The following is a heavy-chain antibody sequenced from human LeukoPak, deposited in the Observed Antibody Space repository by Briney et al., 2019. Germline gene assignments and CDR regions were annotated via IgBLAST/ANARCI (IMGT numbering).Heavy chain of an antibody. Sequence: SETLSLTCAVSGGSISSYYWSWIRHPPATGLERVGYIYYSGSTNYSPSLKSRVTISIDTSKNQFSLKLSSVTAADTAVYYCARDLELWGQGTLVTVSS. CDR1: GGSISSYY. D-gene: IGHD2/OR15-2a*01. CDR2: IYYSGST. J-gene: IGHJ4*02. V-gene: IGHV4-59*01. CDR3: ARDLEL.